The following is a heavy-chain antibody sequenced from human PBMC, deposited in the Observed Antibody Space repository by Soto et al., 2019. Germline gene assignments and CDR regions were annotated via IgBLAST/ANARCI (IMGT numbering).Heavy chain of an antibody. J-gene: IGHJ4*02. CDR3: ARIGGSYHFDY. D-gene: IGHD1-26*01. Sequence: PGGSLRLSCAASGFTFSSYWMSWVRQAPGKGLEWVANIKQDGSEKYYVDSVKGRFTISRDNAKNSLYLQMNSLRAEDTAAYYCARIGGSYHFDYWGQGTLVTVSS. V-gene: IGHV3-7*03. CDR2: IKQDGSEK. CDR1: GFTFSSYW.